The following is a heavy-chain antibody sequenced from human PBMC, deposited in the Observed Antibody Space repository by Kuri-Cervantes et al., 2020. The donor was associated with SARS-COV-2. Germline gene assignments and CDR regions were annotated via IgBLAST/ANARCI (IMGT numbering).Heavy chain of an antibody. Sequence: GSLRLSCAVYGGSFSGYYWSWIRQPPGKGLEWIGEINHSGSTNYNPSLKSRVTISVDTSKNQFSLKLSSVTAADTAVYYCARDLGIAAAGSWGYFDYWGQGTLVTVSS. J-gene: IGHJ4*02. D-gene: IGHD6-13*01. CDR2: INHSGST. V-gene: IGHV4-34*01. CDR1: GGSFSGYY. CDR3: ARDLGIAAAGSWGYFDY.